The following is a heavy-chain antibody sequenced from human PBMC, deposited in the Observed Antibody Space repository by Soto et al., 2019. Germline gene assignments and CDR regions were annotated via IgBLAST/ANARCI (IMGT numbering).Heavy chain of an antibody. CDR3: AKDWRIVGATLYYYYGMDV. D-gene: IGHD1-26*01. CDR1: GFTFSSYG. CDR2: ISYDGSNK. J-gene: IGHJ6*02. V-gene: IGHV3-30*18. Sequence: GGSLRLSCAASGFTFSSYGMHWVRQAPGKGLEWVAVISYDGSNKYYADSVKGRFTISRDNSKNTLYLQMNSLRAEDTAVYYCAKDWRIVGATLYYYYGMDVWGQGTTGTVSS.